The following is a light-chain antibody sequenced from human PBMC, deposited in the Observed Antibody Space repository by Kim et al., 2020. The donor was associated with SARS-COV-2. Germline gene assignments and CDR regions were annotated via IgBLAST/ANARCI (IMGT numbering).Light chain of an antibody. CDR1: SSDVGGHNL. CDR3: CSYTGGKNYV. CDR2: EVS. Sequence: GHSVATSCNGTSSDVGGHNLVSWYQQRPGKAPKLIIYEVSERPSGVPDRFSGSKSGNTAFLIVSGLQAEDEADYYCCSYTGGKNYVFGTGTKVTVL. J-gene: IGLJ1*01. V-gene: IGLV2-8*01.